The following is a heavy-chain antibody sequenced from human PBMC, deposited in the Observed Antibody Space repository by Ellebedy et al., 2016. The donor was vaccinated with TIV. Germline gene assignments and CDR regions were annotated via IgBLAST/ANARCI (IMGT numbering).Heavy chain of an antibody. CDR1: GDSISSSSYY. CDR2: IYYSGST. J-gene: IGHJ4*02. CDR3: ARPPIVGGTVAFDY. D-gene: IGHD1-26*01. Sequence: MPGGSLRLSCTVSGDSISSSSYYWGWIRQLPGKGLEWIGSIYYSGSTYYNPSLKSRVTISVDTSKNQFSLKLSSVTAADTAAYYCARPPIVGGTVAFDYWGQGTLVIVSS. V-gene: IGHV4-39*01.